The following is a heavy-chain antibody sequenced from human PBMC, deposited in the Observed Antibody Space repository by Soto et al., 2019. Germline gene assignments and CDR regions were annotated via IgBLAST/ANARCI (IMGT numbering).Heavy chain of an antibody. CDR3: VRDGGYYGAGSYFDP. D-gene: IGHD3-10*01. CDR2: IWYDGSNK. J-gene: IGHJ5*02. Sequence: QVQLVESGGGVVQPGRSLRLCCAASGFTFSSYGMHWVRQAPGEGLEWVAVIWYDGSNKYYADSVKGRVTISRDNSKNTLCLEMNSLRAEDTAVYYCVRDGGYYGAGSYFDPWGQGSLVTVSS. V-gene: IGHV3-33*01. CDR1: GFTFSSYG.